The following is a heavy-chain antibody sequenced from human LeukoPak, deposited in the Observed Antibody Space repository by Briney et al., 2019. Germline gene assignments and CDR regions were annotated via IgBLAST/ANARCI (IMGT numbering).Heavy chain of an antibody. D-gene: IGHD1-26*01. Sequence: PSETLSLTCTVSGGSITTYYWSWSRQPPGKGLEWIGYIFYSASTMYNPSLKSRLTISVDTSKNQFSLKLSSVTAADTAVYYCARGGWEPSHFDYWGQGALVTVSS. CDR3: ARGGWEPSHFDY. V-gene: IGHV4-59*01. CDR2: IFYSAST. CDR1: GGSITTYY. J-gene: IGHJ4*02.